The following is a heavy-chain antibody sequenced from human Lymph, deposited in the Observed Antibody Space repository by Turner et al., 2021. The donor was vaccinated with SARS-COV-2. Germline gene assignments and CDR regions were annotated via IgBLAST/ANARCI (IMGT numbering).Heavy chain of an antibody. V-gene: IGHV1-8*01. CDR3: AKGDGYPPHGLLDP. D-gene: IGHD6-25*01. CDR1: GYTFTSDD. Sequence: VQLVQSGAGVKKPGAPVKVSCKASGYTFTSDDITWVRQATGQGLEWMGWINPNGGYTGYAQKFQGRVTMTRDTSISTAYMELNSLTSDDTAVYYCAKGDGYPPHGLLDPWGQGTLVTVSS. CDR2: INPNGGYT. J-gene: IGHJ5*02.